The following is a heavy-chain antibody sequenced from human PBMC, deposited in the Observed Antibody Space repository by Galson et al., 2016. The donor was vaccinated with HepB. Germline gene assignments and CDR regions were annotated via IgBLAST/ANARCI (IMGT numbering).Heavy chain of an antibody. D-gene: IGHD1-26*01. J-gene: IGHJ6*02. CDR3: AKDLKRSSGSYYYYAMDV. V-gene: IGHV3-30*18. Sequence: SLRLSCAASGFSFSDQWMSWVRQAPGKGLEWVAAISFEGSNKDYADSVKGRFSISRDNSKNTLYLQMNILRVQDTAVYYCAKDLKRSSGSYYYYAMDVWGRGTTVTVSS. CDR1: GFSFSDQW. CDR2: ISFEGSNK.